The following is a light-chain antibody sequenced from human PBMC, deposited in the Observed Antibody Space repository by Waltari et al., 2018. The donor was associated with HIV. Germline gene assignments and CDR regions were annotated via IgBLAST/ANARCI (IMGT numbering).Light chain of an antibody. CDR1: RIGTKS. CDR3: EVWDETRNRVV. V-gene: IGLV3-21*04. CDR2: YDS. J-gene: IGLJ2*01. Sequence: YVLTQPPSVSVAQGKTATITCEGDRIGTKSVHWYQQKSGQAPQLIMYYDSDRPSGIPERFSGSNSGSAATLTISRVEDGDEADYYCEVWDETRNRVVFGGGTKLFAL.